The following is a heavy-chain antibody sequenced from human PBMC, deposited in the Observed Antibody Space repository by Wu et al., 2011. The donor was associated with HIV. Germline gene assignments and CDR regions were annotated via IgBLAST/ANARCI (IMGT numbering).Heavy chain of an antibody. J-gene: IGHJ4*01. Sequence: QVQLVQSGAEVKKPGAPVKVSCKASGYTFTTSGVSWVRQAPGQGLEWIAWISTYNGKTNYAQKVQGRVTMTTDASTSTVYMEVRSLRSDDTAVYYCARDPPGYPYFFDYWGQEPWSPSPQ. CDR2: ISTYNGKT. V-gene: IGHV1-18*01. CDR1: GYTFTTSG. CDR3: ARDPPGYPYFFDY. D-gene: IGHD5-12*01.